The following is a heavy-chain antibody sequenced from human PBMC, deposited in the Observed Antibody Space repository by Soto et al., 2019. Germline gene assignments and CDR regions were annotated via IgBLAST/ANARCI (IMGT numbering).Heavy chain of an antibody. D-gene: IGHD4-17*01. CDR2: ISAYNGNT. CDR1: GYTFTSYG. V-gene: IGHV1-18*01. J-gene: IGHJ3*02. CDR3: ARSTYHTTTARSYAFDI. Sequence: GASVKVSCKASGYTFTSYGISWVRQAPGQGLEWMGWISAYNGNTDYAQKLQGRVTMTTDTSTSTAYMELRSLGSDDTAVYYCARSTYHTTTARSYAFDIWGQGAMVTVSS.